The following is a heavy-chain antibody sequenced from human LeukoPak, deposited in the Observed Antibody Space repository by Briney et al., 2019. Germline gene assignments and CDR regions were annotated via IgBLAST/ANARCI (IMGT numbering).Heavy chain of an antibody. V-gene: IGHV3-53*04. Sequence: SGGSLRLSCAASGFTVSSNYMSWVRQAPGKGLEWVSVIYSGGSTYYADSVKGRFTISRHNSKNTLYLQMNSLRAEDTAVYYCARAPSYLSGGMDVWGQGTTVTVSS. CDR3: ARAPSYLSGGMDV. CDR2: IYSGGST. J-gene: IGHJ6*02. CDR1: GFTVSSNY. D-gene: IGHD3-10*01.